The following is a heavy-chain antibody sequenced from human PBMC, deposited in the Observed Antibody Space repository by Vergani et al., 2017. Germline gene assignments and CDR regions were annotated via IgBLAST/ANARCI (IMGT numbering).Heavy chain of an antibody. D-gene: IGHD2-2*01. CDR3: ASFCSSTGCFYFDY. Sequence: QVQLVQSGAEVKKPGSSVKVSCKASGGTFSSYTISWVRQAPGQGLEWMGRIIPILGIANYAQKFQGRVTITADKSTSTAYMGLSSLRSEDTAVYYCASFCSSTGCFYFDYWGQGTLVTVSS. CDR1: GGTFSSYT. CDR2: IIPILGIA. J-gene: IGHJ4*02. V-gene: IGHV1-69*02.